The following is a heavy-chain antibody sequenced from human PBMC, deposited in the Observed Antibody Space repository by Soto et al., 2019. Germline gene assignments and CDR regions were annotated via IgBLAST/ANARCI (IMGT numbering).Heavy chain of an antibody. J-gene: IGHJ6*02. CDR1: GFTFSSYS. CDR2: ISSSSSYI. Sequence: ILSCAASGFTFSSYSMNWVRQAPGKGLEWVSSISSSSSYIYYADSVKGRFTISRDNAKNPLYLQMNSLRAEDTAVYYCARDTEKTIFGVHHSGMDVWGQGXTVPVYS. V-gene: IGHV3-21*01. CDR3: ARDTEKTIFGVHHSGMDV. D-gene: IGHD3-3*01.